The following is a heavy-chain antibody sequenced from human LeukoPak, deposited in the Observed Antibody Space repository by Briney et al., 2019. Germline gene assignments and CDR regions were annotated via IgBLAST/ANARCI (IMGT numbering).Heavy chain of an antibody. J-gene: IGHJ4*02. CDR1: GFTFSSYA. CDR2: ISTSSIYI. V-gene: IGHV3-21*04. Sequence: GGSLRLSCAASGFTFSSYAMSWVRQAPGKGLEWVSFISTSSIYIYYADSVKGRFTISRDNARNSLYLQMNSLRAGDAAVYYCAKAPVTTCSGAYCYPFDYWSQGTLVTVSS. CDR3: AKAPVTTCSGAYCYPFDY. D-gene: IGHD2-15*01.